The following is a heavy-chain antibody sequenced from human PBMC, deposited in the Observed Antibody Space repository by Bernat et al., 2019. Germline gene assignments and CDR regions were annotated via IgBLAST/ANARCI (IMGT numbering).Heavy chain of an antibody. Sequence: QVLLVESGGGVVQPGRSLRLSCAASGFTFSSYAMHWVRQAPGKGLEWVAVISYDGSNKYYADSVKGRFTITRDTSKNTLYLQMNSLRAEDTAVYYCARDPQYSSGWTPDYWGQGTLVTVSS. V-gene: IGHV3-30-3*01. CDR3: ARDPQYSSGWTPDY. J-gene: IGHJ4*02. CDR1: GFTFSSYA. CDR2: ISYDGSNK. D-gene: IGHD6-19*01.